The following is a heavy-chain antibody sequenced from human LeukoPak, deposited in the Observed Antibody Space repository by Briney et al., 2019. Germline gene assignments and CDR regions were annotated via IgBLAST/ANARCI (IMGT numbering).Heavy chain of an antibody. CDR1: GFTFSSYW. CDR2: IKQDGSEK. V-gene: IGHV3-7*01. J-gene: IGHJ4*02. Sequence: PGGSLRLSCAASGFTFSSYWMSWVRQAPGKGLEWVANIKQDGSEKYYVDSVKGRFTISRDNAKNSLYLQMNSLRAEDTAVYYCARDSVGGPHYFDYWGQGTLVTVSS. D-gene: IGHD2-15*01. CDR3: ARDSVGGPHYFDY.